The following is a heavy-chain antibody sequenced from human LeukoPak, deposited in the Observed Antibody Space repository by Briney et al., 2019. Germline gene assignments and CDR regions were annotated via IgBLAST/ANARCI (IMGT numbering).Heavy chain of an antibody. D-gene: IGHD6-13*01. V-gene: IGHV4-39*01. CDR3: ARHNPYSSSWPFFDY. J-gene: IGHJ4*02. Sequence: SETLSLTCTVSGGSISSSSYYWGWIRQPPGKGLEWIGSIYYSGSTYYNPSLKSRVTISVDTSKNQFSLKLSSVTAADTAVYYSARHNPYSSSWPFFDYWGQGTLVTISS. CDR2: IYYSGST. CDR1: GGSISSSSYY.